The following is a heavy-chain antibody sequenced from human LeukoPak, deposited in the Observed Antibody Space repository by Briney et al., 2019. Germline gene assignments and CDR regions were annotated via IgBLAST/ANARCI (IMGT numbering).Heavy chain of an antibody. CDR2: ISGSGGST. J-gene: IGHJ4*02. Sequence: PGGSLRLSCAASGFTFSSYAMSWVRQAPGKGLEWVSAISGSGGSTYYADSVKGRFTISRDNAKNSLYLQMNSLRAEDTAVYYCARGRGMTTVTSPAGWGQGTLVTVSS. CDR1: GFTFSSYA. CDR3: ARGRGMTTVTSPAG. V-gene: IGHV3-23*01. D-gene: IGHD4-17*01.